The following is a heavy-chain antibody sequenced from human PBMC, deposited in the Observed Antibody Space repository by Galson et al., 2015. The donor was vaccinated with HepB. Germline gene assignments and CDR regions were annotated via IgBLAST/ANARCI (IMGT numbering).Heavy chain of an antibody. V-gene: IGHV4-31*01. Sequence: TLSLTCTVSGGSINSDNYYWSWIRQHPGQGLEWIGYIFYSGATDYNPSLKSQVSISVDMSRNQFSLKLTSVTAADTAVYFCARAYSNYVGYYFDYWGQGTLVTVSS. D-gene: IGHD4-11*01. CDR3: ARAYSNYVGYYFDY. J-gene: IGHJ4*02. CDR1: GGSINSDNYY. CDR2: IFYSGAT.